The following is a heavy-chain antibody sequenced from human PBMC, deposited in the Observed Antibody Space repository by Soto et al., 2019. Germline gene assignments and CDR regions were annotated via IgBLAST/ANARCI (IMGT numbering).Heavy chain of an antibody. CDR3: ANRILRTVFGLVTTTAIYFDF. J-gene: IGHJ4*02. CDR1: GFSLTTSGVG. V-gene: IGHV2-5*02. Sequence: QITLNESGPTVVKPAETLTLTCTFSGFSLTTSGVGVGWIRQSPGKAPEWLALIYWDDDKRYSASLKSRLTITQDTSKNRVVLTRASVDPADTATYYCANRILRTVFGLVTTTAIYFDFWGQGTPVVVSS. CDR2: IYWDDDK. D-gene: IGHD3-3*01.